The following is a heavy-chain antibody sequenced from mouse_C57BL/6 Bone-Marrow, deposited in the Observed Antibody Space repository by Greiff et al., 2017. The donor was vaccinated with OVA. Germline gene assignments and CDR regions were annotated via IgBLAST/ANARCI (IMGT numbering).Heavy chain of an antibody. Sequence: VQLKQSGAELARPGASVKLSCKASGYTFTSYGISWVKQRTGQGLEWIGEIYPRSGNTYYNEKFKGKATLTADKSSSTAYMELRSLTSEDSAVYFCARSGDGYWLDYWGQGTTLTVSS. CDR1: GYTFTSYG. J-gene: IGHJ2*01. V-gene: IGHV1-81*01. D-gene: IGHD2-3*01. CDR3: ARSGDGYWLDY. CDR2: IYPRSGNT.